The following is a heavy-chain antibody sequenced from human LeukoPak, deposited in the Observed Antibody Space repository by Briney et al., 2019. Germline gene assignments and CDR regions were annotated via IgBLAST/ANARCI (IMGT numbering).Heavy chain of an antibody. CDR1: GFTFSNYG. V-gene: IGHV3-33*01. CDR2: IWYDGSNK. D-gene: IGHD6-19*01. CDR3: ARLGSGWSFDY. Sequence: PGRSLRLSCAASGFTFSNYGMNWVRQAAGKGLEWVAVIWYDGSNKYYADSVKGRFTISRDNSKNWVYLQMNSLRAEDTAVYYCARLGSGWSFDYWGQGTLVTVSS. J-gene: IGHJ4*02.